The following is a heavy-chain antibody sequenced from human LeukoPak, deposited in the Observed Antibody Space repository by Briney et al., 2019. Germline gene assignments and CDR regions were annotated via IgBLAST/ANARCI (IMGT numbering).Heavy chain of an antibody. D-gene: IGHD6-13*01. V-gene: IGHV4-59*01. CDR3: ARRRHGAGSPAFDY. J-gene: IGHJ4*02. CDR2: IYYSGST. CDR1: GGSISSYY. Sequence: SETLSLTCTVSGGSISSYYWSWIRQPPGKGLEWIGYIYYSGSTNYSPSLKSRVTISVDTSKNQFSLKLSSVTAADTAVYYCARRRHGAGSPAFDYWGQGTLVTVSS.